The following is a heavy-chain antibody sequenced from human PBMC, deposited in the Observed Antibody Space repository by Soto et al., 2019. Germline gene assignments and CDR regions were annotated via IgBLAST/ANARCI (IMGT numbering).Heavy chain of an antibody. D-gene: IGHD4-17*01. CDR1: GYTFTSYG. Sequence: QVQLVQSGAEVKKPGASVKVSCKASGYTFTSYGISWVRQAPGQGLEWMGWISAYKGNTNYAQKLQGRVTMTTDTSTSTAYRELRSLRSDDTAVYYCARDPSTVTTTGGWFDPWGQGALVTVSS. V-gene: IGHV1-18*01. J-gene: IGHJ5*02. CDR2: ISAYKGNT. CDR3: ARDPSTVTTTGGWFDP.